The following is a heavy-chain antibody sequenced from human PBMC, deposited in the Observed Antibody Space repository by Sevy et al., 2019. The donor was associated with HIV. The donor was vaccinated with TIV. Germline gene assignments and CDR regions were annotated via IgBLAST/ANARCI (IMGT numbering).Heavy chain of an antibody. Sequence: SQTLSLTCAISGDSVSSNSAAWNWIRQSPSRGLEWLGRTYYRSKWYNDYAVSVKSRITINPDTSKNQFSLQLNFVTPEDTAGYDCARDLGSSLNWFDPWGQGTLVTVSS. CDR2: TYYRSKWYN. D-gene: IGHD6-13*01. V-gene: IGHV6-1*01. CDR1: GDSVSSNSAA. J-gene: IGHJ5*02. CDR3: ARDLGSSLNWFDP.